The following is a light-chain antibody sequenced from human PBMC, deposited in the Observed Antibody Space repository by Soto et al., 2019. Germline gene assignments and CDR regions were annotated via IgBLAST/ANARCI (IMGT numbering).Light chain of an antibody. CDR1: QSISSW. CDR3: QQYYSTPWT. Sequence: DIQMTQSPSTLSASVGDRVTITCRASQSISSWLAWYQQKPGQPPKLLIHWASIRESGVPDRFSGSGSGTDFTLTINSLQAEDVAVYYCQQYYSTPWTFGQGTKVEIK. CDR2: WAS. J-gene: IGKJ1*01. V-gene: IGKV4-1*01.